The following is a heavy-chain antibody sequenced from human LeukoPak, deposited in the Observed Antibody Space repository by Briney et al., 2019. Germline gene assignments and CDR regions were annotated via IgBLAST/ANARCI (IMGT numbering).Heavy chain of an antibody. CDR2: ISAYNGNT. V-gene: IGHV1-18*01. D-gene: IGHD5-12*01. J-gene: IGHJ6*03. CDR3: ARLYSGYVYYYYMDV. Sequence: ASVKVSCKASGYTFTSYSISWVRQAPGQGLEWMGWISAYNGNTNYAQKLQGRVTMTTDTSTSTAYMELRSLRSDDTAVYYCARLYSGYVYYYYMDVWGKGTTVTVSS. CDR1: GYTFTSYS.